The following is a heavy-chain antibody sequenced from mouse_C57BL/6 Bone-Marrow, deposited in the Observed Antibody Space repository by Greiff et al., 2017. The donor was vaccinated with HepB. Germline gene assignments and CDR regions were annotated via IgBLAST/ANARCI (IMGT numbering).Heavy chain of an antibody. D-gene: IGHD2-4*01. CDR3: ERIYYDYDSAWFAY. CDR1: EYEFPSHD. J-gene: IGHJ3*01. Sequence: DVKLVESGGGLVQPGESLKLSCESNEYEFPSHDLSWVRKTPEKRLELVAAINSDGGSTDYPDTMERRFIISRDNTKKTLNLQMSSLRSEDTALDYCERIYYDYDSAWFAYWGQGTLVTVSA. V-gene: IGHV5-2*01. CDR2: INSDGGST.